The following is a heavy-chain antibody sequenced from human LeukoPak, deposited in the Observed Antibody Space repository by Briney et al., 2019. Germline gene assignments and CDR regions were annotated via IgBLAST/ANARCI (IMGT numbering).Heavy chain of an antibody. Sequence: SETLSLTCAVSGGSFSGYYWTWIRQPPGKGLEWIWEINHSGRTNYNPSLKSRVTISVDTSKNQFSLKLSSVTAADTAVYYCARPLGYCSDSRCPQSWFDPWGQGTLVTVSS. CDR2: INHSGRT. J-gene: IGHJ5*02. CDR3: ARPLGYCSDSRCPQSWFDP. D-gene: IGHD2-15*01. CDR1: GGSFSGYY. V-gene: IGHV4-34*01.